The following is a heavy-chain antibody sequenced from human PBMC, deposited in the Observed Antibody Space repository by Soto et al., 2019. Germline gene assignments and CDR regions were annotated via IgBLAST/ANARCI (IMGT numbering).Heavy chain of an antibody. J-gene: IGHJ5*02. CDR1: GYTFTGYY. D-gene: IGHD6-6*01. V-gene: IGHV1-2*04. CDR2: INPKSGGT. CDR3: ARDVSAAYSSSSWFDP. Sequence: QVQLVQSGAEVKKPGASVKVSCKASGYTFTGYYMHWVRQAPGHGLEWMGWINPKSGGTNYAQKFQGWVTMTRDTSISTAYMELNRLRSDDTAVYYCARDVSAAYSSSSWFDPWGQGTLVTVSS.